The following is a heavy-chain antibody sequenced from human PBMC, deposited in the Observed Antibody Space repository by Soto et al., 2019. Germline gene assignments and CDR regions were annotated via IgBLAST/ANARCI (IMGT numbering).Heavy chain of an antibody. CDR1: GGTFSSYA. CDR3: ARDMRGCGFGGNWFDP. J-gene: IGHJ5*02. V-gene: IGHV1-69*06. D-gene: IGHD3-16*01. CDR2: IIPIFGTA. Sequence: QVQLVQSGAEVKKPGSSVKVSCKASGGTFSSYAISWVRQAPGQGLEWMGGIIPIFGTANYAQKFQGRLTITADKSTGNAHMEVRSLRSEDASVYYGARDMRGCGFGGNWFDPWGQGTLVTVSS.